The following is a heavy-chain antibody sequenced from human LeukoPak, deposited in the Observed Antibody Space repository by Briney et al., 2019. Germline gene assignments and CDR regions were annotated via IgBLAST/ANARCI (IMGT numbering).Heavy chain of an antibody. J-gene: IGHJ6*02. Sequence: PGGSLRLSCAASGFTFSSYGMHWVRQAPGKGLEWVAFIRYDGSNKYYADSVKGRFTISRDNSKNTLYLQMNSLRAEDTAVYYCAKTSSTSCYACNYYYGMDAWGQGTTVTVSS. D-gene: IGHD2-2*01. CDR2: IRYDGSNK. CDR1: GFTFSSYG. CDR3: AKTSSTSCYACNYYYGMDA. V-gene: IGHV3-30*02.